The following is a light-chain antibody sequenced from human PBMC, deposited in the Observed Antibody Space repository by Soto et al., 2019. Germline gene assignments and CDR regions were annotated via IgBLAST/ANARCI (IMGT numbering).Light chain of an antibody. Sequence: QSVLTQPPSASGTPGQRVTISCSGSRSNIGTFTVNWYQQLPGTAPNLLIYNNDPRPSGVPDRFSGSKSGTSASLAISGLQSEDEAAYYCAAWDDSLNGAVFGVGTKLTVL. J-gene: IGLJ2*01. CDR2: NND. CDR1: RSNIGTFT. CDR3: AAWDDSLNGAV. V-gene: IGLV1-44*01.